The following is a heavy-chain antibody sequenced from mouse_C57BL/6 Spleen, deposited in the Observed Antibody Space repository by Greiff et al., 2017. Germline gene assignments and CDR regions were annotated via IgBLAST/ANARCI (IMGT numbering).Heavy chain of an antibody. CDR3: ARYKGYFDY. J-gene: IGHJ2*01. CDR2: INPYNGGT. CDR1: GYTFTDYY. V-gene: IGHV1-19*01. Sequence: VQLQQSGPVLVKPGASVKMSCKASGYTFTDYYMNWVKQSHGKSLEWIGVINPYNGGTSYNQKFKGKATLTVDKSSSTAYMELNSLTSEDSAVYYCARYKGYFDYWGQGTTLTVSS.